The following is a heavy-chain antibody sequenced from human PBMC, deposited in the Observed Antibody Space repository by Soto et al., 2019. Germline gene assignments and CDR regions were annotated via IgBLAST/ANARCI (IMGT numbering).Heavy chain of an antibody. V-gene: IGHV3-30-3*01. CDR2: ISYDGSNK. J-gene: IGHJ1*01. D-gene: IGHD6-19*01. Sequence: QVQLVESGGGVVQPGRSLRLSWAASGFTFSSYAMHWVRQAPGKGLEWVAVISYDGSNKYYADSVKGRFTISRDNSKNTLYVQMNSLRAEDTAVYYCARESEQWLNNRAEYFQHWGQGTLVTVSS. CDR1: GFTFSSYA. CDR3: ARESEQWLNNRAEYFQH.